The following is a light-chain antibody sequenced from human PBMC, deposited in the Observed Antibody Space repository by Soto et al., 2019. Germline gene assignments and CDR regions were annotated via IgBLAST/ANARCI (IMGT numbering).Light chain of an antibody. CDR2: GTS. J-gene: IGKJ4*01. Sequence: ETVLTQSPGTLSLSPGERATLSCRASHSVSSSFLAWYQQKPGQAPRLLIYGTSIRATGIPDRFSDSGSGTDFTLTISRLEPEDFAVYYCQQYGSSPLTFGGGTKVEIK. CDR1: HSVSSSF. CDR3: QQYGSSPLT. V-gene: IGKV3-20*01.